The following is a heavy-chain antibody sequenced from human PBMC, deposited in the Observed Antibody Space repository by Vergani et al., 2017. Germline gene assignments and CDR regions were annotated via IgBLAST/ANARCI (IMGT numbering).Heavy chain of an antibody. CDR3: VRTEYCTGIACNTRFDS. Sequence: EVQLVESGGCSVQSGGSLRLSCVASGFSFNTYWMHWVRQVPGKGLMWVARIDEYGNRATYGDFETGRFTISRDNAKNTVFLQMNNLRADDAGVYYCVRTEYCTGIACNTRFDSWGQGALVTVSS. CDR2: IDEYGNRA. V-gene: IGHV3-74*03. CDR1: GFSFNTYW. J-gene: IGHJ5*01. D-gene: IGHD2-8*02.